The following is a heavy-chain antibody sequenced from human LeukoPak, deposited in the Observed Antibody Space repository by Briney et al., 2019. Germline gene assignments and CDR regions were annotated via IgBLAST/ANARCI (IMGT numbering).Heavy chain of an antibody. CDR3: ATVNVGYCSGGSCYQYFDY. J-gene: IGHJ4*02. V-gene: IGHV3-23*01. CDR2: ISGSGGST. Sequence: PGGSLRLSCAASGFTFSSYAMSWVRQAPGKGLEWVSAISGSGGSTYYADSVEGRFTISRDNSKNTLYLQMNSLRAEDTAVYYCATVNVGYCSGGSCYQYFDYWGQGTLVTVSS. D-gene: IGHD2-15*01. CDR1: GFTFSSYA.